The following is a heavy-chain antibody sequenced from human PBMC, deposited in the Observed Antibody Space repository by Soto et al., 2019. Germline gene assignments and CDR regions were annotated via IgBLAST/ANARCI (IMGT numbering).Heavy chain of an antibody. CDR1: GGSFSGYY. V-gene: IGHV4-34*01. CDR2: INHSGST. J-gene: IGHJ6*02. Sequence: QVQLQQWGAGLLKPSETLSLTCAVYGGSFSGYYWSWIRQPPGKGLEWIGEINHSGSTNYNPSLKGRVTISVDTSKNQFSLKLSSVTAADTAVYYCARGPFYYYYGMDVWGQGTTVTVSS. CDR3: ARGPFYYYYGMDV.